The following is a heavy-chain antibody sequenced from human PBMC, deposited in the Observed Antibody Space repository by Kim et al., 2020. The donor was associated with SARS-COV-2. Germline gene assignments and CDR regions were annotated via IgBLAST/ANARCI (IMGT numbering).Heavy chain of an antibody. CDR3: ARARTAMAQVDY. Sequence: SVKVSCKASGGTFSSYAISWVRQAPGQGLEWMGGIIPIFGTANYAQKFQGRVTITADESTSTAYMELSSLRSEDTAVYYCARARTAMAQVDYWGQGTLVTVSS. CDR1: GGTFSSYA. CDR2: IIPIFGTA. V-gene: IGHV1-69*13. J-gene: IGHJ4*02. D-gene: IGHD5-18*01.